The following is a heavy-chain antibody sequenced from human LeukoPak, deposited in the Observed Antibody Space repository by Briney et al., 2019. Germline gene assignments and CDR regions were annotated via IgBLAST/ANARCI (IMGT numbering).Heavy chain of an antibody. Sequence: KPSETLSLTCAVYGGSFSGYYWSWIRQPPGKGLEWIGEINHSGSTNYNPSLKSRVTISVDTSKNQFSLKLSSVTAADTAVYYCARIAVAGFDYWGQGTLVTVSS. CDR3: ARIAVAGFDY. CDR1: GGSFSGYY. V-gene: IGHV4-34*01. CDR2: INHSGST. J-gene: IGHJ4*02. D-gene: IGHD6-19*01.